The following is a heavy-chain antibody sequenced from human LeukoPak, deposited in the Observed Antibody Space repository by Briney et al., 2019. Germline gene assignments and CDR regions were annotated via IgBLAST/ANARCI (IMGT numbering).Heavy chain of an antibody. V-gene: IGHV4-34*01. D-gene: IGHD3-10*01. CDR3: ARGGLNYYGSGSYYNWFDP. CDR1: GGSFSGYY. J-gene: IGHJ5*02. Sequence: PSATLSLTCAVYGGSFSGYYWSWTRHPPGKGLEWIGEIIHSGSTNYHPSLNSRVTISIDTSKNQFSLKLSSVTAADRAVYYCARGGLNYYGSGSYYNWFDPWGQGTLVTVSS. CDR2: IIHSGST.